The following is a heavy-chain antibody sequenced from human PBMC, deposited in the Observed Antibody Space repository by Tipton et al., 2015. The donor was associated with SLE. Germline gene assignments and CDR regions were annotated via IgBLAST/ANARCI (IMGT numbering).Heavy chain of an antibody. Sequence: SLRLSCAASGFTFSSYSMNWVRQAPGMGLEWVTSITGNSAYIYYTDSVKGRFTISRDNAKNSLYLQMDSLRAEDTAVYYCVRNGGAFDFWGQGTMVTVSS. CDR1: GFTFSSYS. D-gene: IGHD2-8*01. CDR2: ITGNSAYI. CDR3: VRNGGAFDF. J-gene: IGHJ3*01. V-gene: IGHV3-21*04.